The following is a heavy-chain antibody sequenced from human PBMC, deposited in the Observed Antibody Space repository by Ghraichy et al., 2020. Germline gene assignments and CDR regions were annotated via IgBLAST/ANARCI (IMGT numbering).Heavy chain of an antibody. J-gene: IGHJ3*02. CDR1: GFTFSSYA. Sequence: GGSLRLSCAASGFTFSSYAMSWVRQAPGKGLEWVSAISGSGGSTYYADSVKGRFTISRDNSKNTLYLQMNSLRAEDTAVYYCAKDSVVDTAMVMDHGAFDIWGQGTMVTVSS. CDR2: ISGSGGST. V-gene: IGHV3-23*01. D-gene: IGHD5-18*01. CDR3: AKDSVVDTAMVMDHGAFDI.